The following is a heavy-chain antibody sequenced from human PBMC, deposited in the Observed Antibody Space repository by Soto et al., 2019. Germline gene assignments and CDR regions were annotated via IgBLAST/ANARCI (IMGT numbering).Heavy chain of an antibody. J-gene: IGHJ4*02. V-gene: IGHV1-69*12. CDR1: GGTFRSYV. Sequence: QVQLVQSGAEVKKPGSSVKVSCKASGGTFRSYVTSWVRQAPGQGLEWSGGIIPMYGTTYYAQTFQGRVTISADESTSTAFMELSSLRSEDTAVYYCARIGTLDWIDDYWGQGTLVTVSS. CDR2: IIPMYGTT. D-gene: IGHD1-1*01. CDR3: ARIGTLDWIDDY.